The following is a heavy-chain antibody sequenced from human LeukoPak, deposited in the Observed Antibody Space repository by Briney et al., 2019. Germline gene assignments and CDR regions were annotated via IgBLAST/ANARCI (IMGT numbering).Heavy chain of an antibody. CDR3: ARLQRGREFGELSGDYFDY. J-gene: IGHJ4*02. V-gene: IGHV5-10-1*01. CDR2: IDPSDSYT. CDR1: GYSFTDFW. D-gene: IGHD3-10*01. Sequence: GESLKISCKGSGYSFTDFWITWVRQMPGKGLEWMGRIDPSDSYTNYSPSFQGRISMSADTSISTAYLQWSSLKASDTAMYYWARLQRGREFGELSGDYFDYWGQGTLVTVSS.